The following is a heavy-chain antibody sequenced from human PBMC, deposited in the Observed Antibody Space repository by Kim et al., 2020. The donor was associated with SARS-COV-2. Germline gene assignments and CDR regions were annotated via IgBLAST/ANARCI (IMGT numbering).Heavy chain of an antibody. CDR3: ARDTGSGSYYNDNWFDP. Sequence: SETLSLTCTVSGGSVSSGSYYWSWIRQPPGKGLEWIGYIYYSGSTNYNPSLKSRVTISVDTSKNQFSLKLSSVTAADTAVYYCARDTGSGSYYNDNWFDPWGQGTLVTVSS. CDR2: IYYSGST. D-gene: IGHD3-10*01. CDR1: GGSVSSGSYY. V-gene: IGHV4-61*01. J-gene: IGHJ5*02.